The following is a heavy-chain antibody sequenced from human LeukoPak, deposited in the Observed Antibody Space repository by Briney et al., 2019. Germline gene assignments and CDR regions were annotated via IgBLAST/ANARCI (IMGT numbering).Heavy chain of an antibody. J-gene: IGHJ2*01. V-gene: IGHV3-53*01. CDR1: GFTVSSNY. Sequence: GGSLRLSCAASGFTVSSNYMSRVRQAPGKGLEWVSVIYSGGSTYYADSVKGRFTISRDNSKNTLYLQMNSLRAEDTAVYYCARDRAAVAYWYFDLWGRGTLVTVSS. CDR2: IYSGGST. D-gene: IGHD6-19*01. CDR3: ARDRAAVAYWYFDL.